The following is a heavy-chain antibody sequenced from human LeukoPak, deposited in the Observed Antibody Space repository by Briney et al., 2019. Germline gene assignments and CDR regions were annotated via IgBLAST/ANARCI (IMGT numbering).Heavy chain of an antibody. J-gene: IGHJ2*01. CDR3: ARTVRRGWFDL. Sequence: SETLSLICNVSGASISDYYWSWVRQSPEKGLEWIACLYYSGSTHYNPSLRSRVAISGGTSKNQFSLKLTSVTTADTAVYYCARTVRRGWFDLWGRGTLVTVSS. CDR2: LYYSGST. D-gene: IGHD2-15*01. V-gene: IGHV4-59*01. CDR1: GASISDYY.